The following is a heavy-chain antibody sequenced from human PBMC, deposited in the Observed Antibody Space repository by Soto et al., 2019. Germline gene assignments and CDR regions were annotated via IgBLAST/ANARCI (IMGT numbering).Heavy chain of an antibody. CDR2: IYYSGST. CDR1: GGSISSYY. D-gene: IGHD2-2*01. CDR3: ARHPSGGPADY. Sequence: SETLSLTCTVSGGSISSYYWSWIRQPPGKGLEWIGYIYYSGSTNYNPSLKSRVTISVDTSKNQFSLKLSSVTAADTAVYYCARHPSGGPADYWGQGTLVTVSS. V-gene: IGHV4-59*08. J-gene: IGHJ4*02.